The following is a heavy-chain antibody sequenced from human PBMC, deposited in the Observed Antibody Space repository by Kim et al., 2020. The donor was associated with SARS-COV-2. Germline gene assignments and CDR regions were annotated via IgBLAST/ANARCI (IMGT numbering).Heavy chain of an antibody. CDR2: IYYSGST. D-gene: IGHD5-18*01. J-gene: IGHJ6*03. CDR3: AKSESGYSYGLSYYYYYMDV. V-gene: IGHV4-59*01. CDR1: GGSISSYY. Sequence: SETLSLTCTVSGGSISSYYWSWIRQPPGKGLEWIGYIYYSGSTNYNPSLKSRVTISVDTSKNQFSLKLSSVTAADTAVYYCAKSESGYSYGLSYYYYYMDVWGKGTTVTVSS.